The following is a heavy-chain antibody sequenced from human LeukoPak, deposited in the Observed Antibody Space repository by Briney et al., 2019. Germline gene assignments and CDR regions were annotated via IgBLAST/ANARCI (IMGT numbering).Heavy chain of an antibody. D-gene: IGHD4-23*01. V-gene: IGHV3-20*04. Sequence: PGGSLRLSCAASGFTFDDYGMSWVRQAPGKGLEWVSGINWNGGSTGYADSVKGRFTISRDNAKNSLYLQMNSLRAEDTALYYCARGGWYLHPKDPDAYYFDYWGQGTLVTVSS. CDR1: GFTFDDYG. CDR2: INWNGGST. CDR3: ARGGWYLHPKDPDAYYFDY. J-gene: IGHJ4*02.